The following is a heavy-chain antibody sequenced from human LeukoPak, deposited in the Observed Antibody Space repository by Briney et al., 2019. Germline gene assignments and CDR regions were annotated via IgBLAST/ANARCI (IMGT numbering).Heavy chain of an antibody. J-gene: IGHJ3*02. CDR1: GGSISSYY. D-gene: IGHD4-17*01. CDR2: IYYSGST. Sequence: PSETLSLTCTVSGGSISSYYWSWIRQPPGKGPEWIGYIYYSGSTNYNPSLKSRVTISVDTSKNQFSLKLSSVTAADTAVYYCAWYGDYDPFDIWGQGTMVTVSS. CDR3: AWYGDYDPFDI. V-gene: IGHV4-59*01.